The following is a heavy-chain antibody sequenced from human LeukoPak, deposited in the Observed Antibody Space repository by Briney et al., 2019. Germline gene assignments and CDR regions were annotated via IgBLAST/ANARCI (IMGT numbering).Heavy chain of an antibody. Sequence: GGSLRLSCAASGFTFSSYAMSWVRQAPGKGLEWASAISGSGGSTYYADSVKGRFTISRDNSKNTLYLQMNSLRAEDTAVYYCAKGGTYYYDSSWFDPWGQGTLVTVSS. CDR1: GFTFSSYA. D-gene: IGHD3-22*01. CDR2: ISGSGGST. V-gene: IGHV3-23*01. CDR3: AKGGTYYYDSSWFDP. J-gene: IGHJ5*02.